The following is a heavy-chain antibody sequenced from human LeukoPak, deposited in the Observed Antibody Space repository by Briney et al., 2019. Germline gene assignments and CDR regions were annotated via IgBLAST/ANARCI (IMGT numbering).Heavy chain of an antibody. CDR2: VIPIFGTA. J-gene: IGHJ4*02. CDR1: GGTFSSYA. D-gene: IGHD4-17*01. V-gene: IGHV1-69*01. Sequence: SVKVSCKASGGTFSSYAISWVRQAPGQGLEWMGGVIPIFGTANYAQKFQGRVTITADESTSTAYMELSSLRSEDTAVYYCARSLDYGDYTDYWGQGTLVTVSS. CDR3: ARSLDYGDYTDY.